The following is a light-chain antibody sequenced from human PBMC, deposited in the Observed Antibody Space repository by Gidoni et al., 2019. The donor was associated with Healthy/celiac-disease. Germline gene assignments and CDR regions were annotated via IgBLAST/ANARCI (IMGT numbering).Light chain of an antibody. CDR3: QKYNSAPRT. CDR1: QGISNY. CDR2: AAS. V-gene: IGKV1-27*01. Sequence: DIQMTQSPSSLSASVGDIVTITCRASQGISNYLAWYQQKPGKVPKLLIYAASTLQSGVPSRFSGSGSGTDFTLTISSLQPEDVATYYCQKYNSAPRTFXQXTKVEIK. J-gene: IGKJ1*01.